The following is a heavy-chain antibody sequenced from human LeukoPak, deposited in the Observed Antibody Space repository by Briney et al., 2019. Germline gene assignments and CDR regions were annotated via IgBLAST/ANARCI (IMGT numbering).Heavy chain of an antibody. Sequence: GGSLRLSCAASGFTVSSNYMSWVRQAPGKGLEWVSVIYSGGSTYYADSVKGRFTIPRDNSKNTLYLQMNSLRAEDTAVYYCARGGDYAPYYFDYWGQGTLVTVSS. J-gene: IGHJ4*02. CDR1: GFTVSSNY. D-gene: IGHD2-21*02. CDR2: IYSGGST. CDR3: ARGGDYAPYYFDY. V-gene: IGHV3-66*01.